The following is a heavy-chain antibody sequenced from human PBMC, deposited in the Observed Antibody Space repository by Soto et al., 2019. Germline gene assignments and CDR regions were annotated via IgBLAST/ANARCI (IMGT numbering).Heavy chain of an antibody. CDR3: ACIFSGGYGYGFYYYGMDV. J-gene: IGHJ6*02. V-gene: IGHV4-39*01. Sequence: SETLSLTCTVSGGSISSSSYYWGWIRQPPGKGLEWIGSIYYSGSTYYNPSLKSRVTISVDTSKNQFSLKLSSVTAADTAVYYCACIFSGGYGYGFYYYGMDVSGQGTTVTVSS. CDR2: IYYSGST. D-gene: IGHD5-18*01. CDR1: GGSISSSSYY.